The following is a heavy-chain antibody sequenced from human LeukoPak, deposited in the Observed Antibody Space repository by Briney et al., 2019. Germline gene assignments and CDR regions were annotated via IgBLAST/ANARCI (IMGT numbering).Heavy chain of an antibody. CDR1: GGSFSGYY. J-gene: IGHJ6*02. CDR3: ARGRGLLPGYYYYYGMDV. Sequence: PSETLSLTCAVYGGSFSGYYWSWIRQPPGKGLEWIGEINHSGSTNYNPSLKSRVTISVDTSKNQFSLKLSSVTAADTAVYYCARGRGLLPGYYYYYGMDVWGQGTTVTVSS. D-gene: IGHD1-26*01. V-gene: IGHV4-34*01. CDR2: INHSGST.